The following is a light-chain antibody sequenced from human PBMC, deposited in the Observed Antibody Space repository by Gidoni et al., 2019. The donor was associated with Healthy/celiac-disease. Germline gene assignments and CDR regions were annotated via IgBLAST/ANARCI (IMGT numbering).Light chain of an antibody. CDR3: MQALQTPG. Sequence: DIVMTQSPLSLPVTPGEPASISCRSSQSLLHSNGYNYLDWYLQKPGQSPQLLIYLGSNRASGVPDRFSGSGSGTDFTLKISRVEAEDVGVYDCMQALQTPGFGGXTKVEIK. CDR2: LGS. CDR1: QSLLHSNGYNY. J-gene: IGKJ4*01. V-gene: IGKV2-28*01.